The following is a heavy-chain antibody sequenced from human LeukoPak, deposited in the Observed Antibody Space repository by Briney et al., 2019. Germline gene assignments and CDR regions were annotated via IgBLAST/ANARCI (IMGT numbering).Heavy chain of an antibody. V-gene: IGHV4-59*08. CDR2: IYYSGST. D-gene: IGHD2-15*01. CDR3: VRRIGETDVFDF. CDR1: GGSLSRYY. Sequence: KPSETLSLTCTVSGGSLSRYYWTWIRQPPGKGLEWIAYIYYSGSTNYNSSLKSRVTISVDTSKNQFSLSLNSVTAADTAMYYCVRRIGETDVFDFWGQGTMVTVSS. J-gene: IGHJ3*01.